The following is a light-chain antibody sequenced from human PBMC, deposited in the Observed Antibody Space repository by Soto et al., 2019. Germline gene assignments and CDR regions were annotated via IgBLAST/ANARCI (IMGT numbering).Light chain of an antibody. V-gene: IGKV1-39*01. CDR1: RDIDNC. J-gene: IGKJ3*01. CDR3: QQSYT. Sequence: DIHLTQSPSSLTASVDDTVTITCRANRDIDNCLDWYQHKPGKAPRLLNYAASNLQSGVPSRFSGSGSGTDFTLTISSLQPEYSATYYCQQSYTFGHGTNVGIK. CDR2: AAS.